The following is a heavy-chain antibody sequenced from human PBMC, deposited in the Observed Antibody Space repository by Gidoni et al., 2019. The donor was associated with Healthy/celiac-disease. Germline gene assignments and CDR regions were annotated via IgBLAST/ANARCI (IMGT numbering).Heavy chain of an antibody. CDR3: AREQDSSSFSD. J-gene: IGHJ3*01. CDR1: GFTFSSYG. Sequence: QVQLVESGGGVVQPGRSLRLSCAASGFTFSSYGMHWVRQATGKGLEWVAVIWYDGSNKYYADSVKGRFTISRDNSKNTLYLQMNSLRAEDTAVYYCAREQDSSSFSDWGQGTMVTVSS. V-gene: IGHV3-33*01. D-gene: IGHD6-13*01. CDR2: IWYDGSNK.